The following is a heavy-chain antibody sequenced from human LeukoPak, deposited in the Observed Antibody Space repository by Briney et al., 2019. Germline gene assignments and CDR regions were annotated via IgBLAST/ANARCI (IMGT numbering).Heavy chain of an antibody. D-gene: IGHD6-13*01. J-gene: IGHJ4*02. CDR1: GYTFTNYA. CDR3: AREGRSGSSWYLAN. Sequence: ASVKVSCKASGYTFTNYAVNWVRQAPGQGLEWMGWINTDTGNPTYAQGFTGRFVFSLDTSVSTAYLQISSLKAEDTAVYYCAREGRSGSSWYLANWGQGVLVTVSS. V-gene: IGHV7-4-1*02. CDR2: INTDTGNP.